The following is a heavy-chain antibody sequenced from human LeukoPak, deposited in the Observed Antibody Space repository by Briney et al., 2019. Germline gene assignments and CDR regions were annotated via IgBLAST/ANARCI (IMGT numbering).Heavy chain of an antibody. J-gene: IGHJ4*03. CDR2: IFHTGST. CDR3: ARETEKQWQY. CDR1: GGSISSGSYY. D-gene: IGHD6-19*01. V-gene: IGHV4-39*07. Sequence: SETLSLTCTVSGGSISSGSYYWGWIRQPPGKGPEWIASIFHTGSTYYNPSLKSRVTISVDTSNNQFSLRLNSVTAADTALYYCARETEKQWQYWGQGTVVTVSS.